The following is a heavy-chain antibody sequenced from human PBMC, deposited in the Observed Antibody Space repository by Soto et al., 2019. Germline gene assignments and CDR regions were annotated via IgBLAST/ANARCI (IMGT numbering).Heavy chain of an antibody. J-gene: IGHJ4*02. CDR1: GDSFGGYY. Sequence: SETLSLTCAVYGDSFGGYYWSWIRQPPGKGLEWIGEISHSGSTNYNPSLKSRVTISVDKSKNQFSLKLISMTAADTAVYYCARLPHSGSYFAYWGQGTLVTVSS. V-gene: IGHV4-34*01. CDR2: ISHSGST. CDR3: ARLPHSGSYFAY. D-gene: IGHD1-26*01.